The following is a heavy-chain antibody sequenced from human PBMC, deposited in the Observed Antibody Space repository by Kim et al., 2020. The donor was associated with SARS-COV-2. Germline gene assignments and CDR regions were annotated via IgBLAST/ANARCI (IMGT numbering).Heavy chain of an antibody. CDR3: TATANVLLWFGEIRN. V-gene: IGHV3-15*01. J-gene: IGHJ4*02. Sequence: GGSLRLSCAASGFTFSNAWMSWVRQAPGKGLEWVGRIKSKTDGGTTDYAAPVKGRFTISRDDSKNTLYLQMNSLKTEDTAVYYCTATANVLLWFGEIRNWGQGTLVTVSS. D-gene: IGHD3-10*01. CDR1: GFTFSNAW. CDR2: IKSKTDGGTT.